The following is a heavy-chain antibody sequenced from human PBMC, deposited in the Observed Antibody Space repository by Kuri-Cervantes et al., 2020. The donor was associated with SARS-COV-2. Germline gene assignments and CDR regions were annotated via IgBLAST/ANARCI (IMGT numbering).Heavy chain of an antibody. CDR2: IYTSGST. J-gene: IGHJ4*02. D-gene: IGHD5-18*01. CDR3: AREEGGYSYGLDY. CDR1: GFTFSNAW. V-gene: IGHV4-4*07. Sequence: SQTLSLTCAASGFTFSNAWMSWIRQPAGKGLEWIGHIYTSGSTNYNPSLKSRVTISVDTSKNQFSLKLSSVTAADTAVYYCAREEGGYSYGLDYWGQGTLVTVSS.